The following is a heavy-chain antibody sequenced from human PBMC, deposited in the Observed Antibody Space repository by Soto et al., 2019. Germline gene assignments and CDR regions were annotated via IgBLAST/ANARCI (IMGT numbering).Heavy chain of an antibody. CDR3: TRVNIENSDRLYDALDI. V-gene: IGHV1-2*02. D-gene: IGHD2-15*01. CDR1: GYTFGAYY. CDR2: MNPKSGGT. J-gene: IGHJ3*02. Sequence: GAAVMASWKASGYTFGAYYTHWGRQAPGQGLEWMGWMNPKSGGTYFAQKFQGRVTLTRDTYSSTAYMEVNSMRSDDTAVYDCTRVNIENSDRLYDALDISDQGTTVTVSS.